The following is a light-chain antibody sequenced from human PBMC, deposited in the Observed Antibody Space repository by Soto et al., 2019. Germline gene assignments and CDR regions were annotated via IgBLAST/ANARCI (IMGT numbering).Light chain of an antibody. V-gene: IGKV3-20*01. CDR2: GAS. J-gene: IGKJ1*01. CDR3: QQYGSSPRT. Sequence: EIVLTQSPGTLSLSPGERATLSCRASQSVASSHLAWYQQKPGQAPRLLIYGASSRATGIPDRFSGSGSGTDFTLTIRRLEPEDFAVYYCQQYGSSPRTFGQGTKVDI. CDR1: QSVASSH.